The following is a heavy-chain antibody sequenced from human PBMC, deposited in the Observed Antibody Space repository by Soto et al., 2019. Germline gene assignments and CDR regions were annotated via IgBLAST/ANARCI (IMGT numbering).Heavy chain of an antibody. V-gene: IGHV4-39*01. Sequence: SETLPLPCTVSGGSISRSSSYWGWIRQPPGKGLEWIGRIHYSGSTCYNPSLKSRVTISVDTSKNQFSLKLSSVTAADTAVYYCARPYYDSREYYYDGMDVWGQGTTVTVSS. CDR3: ARPYYDSREYYYDGMDV. CDR2: IHYSGST. J-gene: IGHJ6*02. CDR1: GGSISRSSSY. D-gene: IGHD3-22*01.